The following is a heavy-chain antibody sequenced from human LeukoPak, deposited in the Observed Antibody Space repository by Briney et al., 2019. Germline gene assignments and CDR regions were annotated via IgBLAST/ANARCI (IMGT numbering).Heavy chain of an antibody. CDR2: ISYDGSNK. Sequence: GGSLRLSCAAPGFSFSSYAIHWVRQAPGKGLEWVAVISYDGSNKYYADSVKGRFTISRDNSKNTVSLQMNSLRAEDTAVYYCARDPLRFLVARRYFDYWGQGTLVTVSS. CDR3: ARDPLRFLVARRYFDY. J-gene: IGHJ4*02. CDR1: GFSFSSYA. D-gene: IGHD3-3*01. V-gene: IGHV3-30-3*01.